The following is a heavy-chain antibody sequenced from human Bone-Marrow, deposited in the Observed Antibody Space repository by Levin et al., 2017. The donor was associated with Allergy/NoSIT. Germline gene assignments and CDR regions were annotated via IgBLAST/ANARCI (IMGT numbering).Heavy chain of an antibody. CDR1: GFTFSDYY. V-gene: IGHV3-11*01. D-gene: IGHD3-22*01. Sequence: GGSLRLSCGGSGFTFSDYYMSWIRQAPGKGMEWVSQISTSGTNIYYADSAKGRFTVSRDNTRNSMYLQMNSLRAEDTAVYYCARDLDYYDSSGFLAYWGQGTLVTVSS. J-gene: IGHJ4*02. CDR2: ISTSGTNI. CDR3: ARDLDYYDSSGFLAY.